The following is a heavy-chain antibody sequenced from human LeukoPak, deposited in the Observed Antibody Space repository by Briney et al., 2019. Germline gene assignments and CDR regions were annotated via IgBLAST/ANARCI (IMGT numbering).Heavy chain of an antibody. Sequence: PGGSLRLSCAASGFTFSNAWMSWVRQAPGKGLEWVGEISPSGNTQYNPSLKSRVTISLDASKSQFYLKLNSVTAADTAVYYCARRVRSADYRLDYWGQGTLVTVSS. D-gene: IGHD4-11*01. CDR2: ISPSGNT. CDR1: GFTFSNAW. V-gene: IGHV4-34*01. CDR3: ARRVRSADYRLDY. J-gene: IGHJ4*02.